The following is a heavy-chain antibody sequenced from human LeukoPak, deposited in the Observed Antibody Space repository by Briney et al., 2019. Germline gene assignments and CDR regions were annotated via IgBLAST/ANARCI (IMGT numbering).Heavy chain of an antibody. CDR1: GGSFSGYY. V-gene: IGHV4-34*01. D-gene: IGHD3-3*01. CDR3: ARGQDYDFWSGYSGYYYYMDV. CDR2: INHSGST. J-gene: IGHJ6*03. Sequence: SETLSLTCAVYGGSFSGYYWSWIRQPPGKGLEWIGEINHSGSTNYNPSLESRVTISVDTSKNQFSLKLSSVTAADTAVYYCARGQDYDFWSGYSGYYYYMDVWGKGTTVTVSS.